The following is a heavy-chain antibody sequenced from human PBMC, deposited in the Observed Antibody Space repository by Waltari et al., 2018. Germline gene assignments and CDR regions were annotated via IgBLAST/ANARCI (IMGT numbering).Heavy chain of an antibody. CDR3: ARATTYAFDI. CDR2: ISWDGGST. CDR1: GFTFDDYA. Sequence: EVQLVESGGVVVQPGGSLRLSCAASGFTFDDYAMHRGRQAPGKGLEWVSLISWDGGSTYYADSVKGRFTISRENAKNSLYLQMNSLRAGDTAMYYCARATTYAFDIWGQGTMVTVSS. V-gene: IGHV3-43D*04. J-gene: IGHJ3*02.